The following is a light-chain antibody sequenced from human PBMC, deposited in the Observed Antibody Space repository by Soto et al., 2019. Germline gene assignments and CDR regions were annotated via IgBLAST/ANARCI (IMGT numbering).Light chain of an antibody. CDR1: SSDVGGYNY. CDR3: SSYTSSSTRV. Sequence: LTQPASVSGSPGQSITISCTGTSSDVGGYNYVSWYQQHPGKAPKLMIYDVSNRPSGVSNRFSGSKSGNTASLSISGLQAEDEADYYCSSYTSSSTRVFGNGTKVTVL. V-gene: IGLV2-14*01. J-gene: IGLJ1*01. CDR2: DVS.